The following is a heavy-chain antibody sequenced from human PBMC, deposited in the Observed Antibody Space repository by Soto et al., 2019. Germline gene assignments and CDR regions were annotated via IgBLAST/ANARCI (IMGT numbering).Heavy chain of an antibody. CDR3: AKSAPMDAGDKYYYDF. Sequence: QVQLVQSGTEVTKTGSSVKVSCKASGGTFSTFGISWVRQAPGQGLEWMGGIIPFFGTARYSQKFEDRITITADESTNTVYMDLRSLTSEDTAIYYCAKSAPMDAGDKYYYDFWGQGALVTASS. CDR2: IIPFFGTA. J-gene: IGHJ4*02. CDR1: GGTFSTFG. D-gene: IGHD4-17*01. V-gene: IGHV1-69*01.